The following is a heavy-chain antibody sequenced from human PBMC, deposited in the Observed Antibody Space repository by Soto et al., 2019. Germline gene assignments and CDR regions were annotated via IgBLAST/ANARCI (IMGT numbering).Heavy chain of an antibody. J-gene: IGHJ4*02. D-gene: IGHD2-15*01. Sequence: SETLSLTCTVSGGSISSYYWSWIRQPPGKGLEWIGYIYYSGSTNYNPSLKSRVTISVDTSKNQFSLKLSSVTAADTAVYYCARDSRYCSGGSCYSVFSDYWGQGTLVTVSS. V-gene: IGHV4-59*01. CDR2: IYYSGST. CDR1: GGSISSYY. CDR3: ARDSRYCSGGSCYSVFSDY.